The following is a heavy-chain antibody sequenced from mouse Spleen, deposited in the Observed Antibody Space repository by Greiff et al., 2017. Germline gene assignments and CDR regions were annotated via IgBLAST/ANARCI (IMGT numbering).Heavy chain of an antibody. CDR2: INPNNGGT. CDR3: AYRLGYAMDY. J-gene: IGHJ4*01. D-gene: IGHD2-12*01. V-gene: IGHV1-26*01. CDR1: GYTFTDYY. Sequence: EVQRVESGPELVKPGASVKISCKASGYTFTDYYMNWVKQSHGKSLEWIGDINPNNGGTSYNQKFKGKATLTVDKSSSTAYMELRSLTSEDSAVYYCAYRLGYAMDYWGQGTSVTVSS.